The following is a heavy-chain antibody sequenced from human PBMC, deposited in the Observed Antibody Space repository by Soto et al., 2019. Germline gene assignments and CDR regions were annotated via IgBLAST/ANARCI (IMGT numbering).Heavy chain of an antibody. CDR2: IYHSGTF. Sequence: LSLTCAVSGGSVGSSSCWSWVRQAPGKGLEWIGEIYHSGTFNYNPSLASRVSVSVDKSTNQFSLNLNSVTAADTAVYYCVRSVPAATWAYNGMDVWDQGTTVTVSS. CDR3: VRSVPAATWAYNGMDV. J-gene: IGHJ6*02. D-gene: IGHD2-15*01. CDR1: GGSVGSSSC. V-gene: IGHV4-4*02.